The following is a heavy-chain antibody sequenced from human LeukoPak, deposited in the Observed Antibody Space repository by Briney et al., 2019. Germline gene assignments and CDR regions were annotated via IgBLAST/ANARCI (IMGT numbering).Heavy chain of an antibody. CDR3: ARDGTCLDF. V-gene: IGHV3-7*01. CDR1: GFTFSGYS. Sequence: GGSLRLSCAASGFTFSGYSMNWVRQAPGRGPEWVADIKGDGSKMYYVDSVKGRFTISRDNDKNALYLQMNNLRVEDTGVYYCARDGTCLDFWGQGVLVTVSS. J-gene: IGHJ4*02. CDR2: IKGDGSKM.